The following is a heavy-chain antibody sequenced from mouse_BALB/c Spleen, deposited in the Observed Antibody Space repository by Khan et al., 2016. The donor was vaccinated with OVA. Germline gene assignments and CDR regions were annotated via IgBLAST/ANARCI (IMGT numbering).Heavy chain of an antibody. CDR1: GFSLTNYG. V-gene: IGHV2-6-1*01. Sequence: QVQLKESRPGLVAPSQSLSITCTISGFSLTNYGVHWVRQPPGKGLEWLVVIWSDGSTTYNSDLKSRLSISKDNSKSQVFLKMNSLQTDDTAMYYCARQPYYHYYIMDYWGQGTSVTVSS. D-gene: IGHD2-10*01. J-gene: IGHJ4*01. CDR2: IWSDGST. CDR3: ARQPYYHYYIMDY.